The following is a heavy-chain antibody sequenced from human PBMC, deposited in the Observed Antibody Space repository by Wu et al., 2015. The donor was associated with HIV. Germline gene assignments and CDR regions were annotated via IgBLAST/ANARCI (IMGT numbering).Heavy chain of an antibody. J-gene: IGHJ4*01. CDR1: GGSFRDYA. Sequence: QVQVEQSGAVLAKPGSSVRVTCRTSGGSFRDYAVNWVRQAPGQGLEWVGGTIPMFGTPVYARRFQGRVTITADETTNTAYMILSSLESGDTATYFCARDGGDHWGQGTLITVSS. V-gene: IGHV1-69*12. D-gene: IGHD3-16*01. CDR2: TIPMFGTP. CDR3: ARDGGDH.